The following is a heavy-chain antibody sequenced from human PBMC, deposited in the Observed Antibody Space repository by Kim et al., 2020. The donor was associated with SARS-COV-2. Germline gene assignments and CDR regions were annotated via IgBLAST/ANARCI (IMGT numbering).Heavy chain of an antibody. CDR3: ARDVMTTNGMDV. V-gene: IGHV4-34*01. CDR2: INHSGST. J-gene: IGHJ6*02. CDR1: GGSFSGYY. Sequence: SETLSLICAVYGGSFSGYYWSWIRQPPGKGLEWIGEINHSGSTNYNPSLKSRVTISVDTSKNQFSLKLSSVTAADTAVYYCARDVMTTNGMDVWGQGTTVTVSS. D-gene: IGHD4-17*01.